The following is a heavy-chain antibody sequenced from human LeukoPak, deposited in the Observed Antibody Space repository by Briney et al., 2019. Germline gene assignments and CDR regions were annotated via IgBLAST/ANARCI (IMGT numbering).Heavy chain of an antibody. CDR2: INPNSGGT. Sequence: GASVKVSCKASGYTFTGYYMHWVRQAPGQGLEWMGWINPNSGGTNYAQKFQGRVTITADKSTSTAYMELNSLRSEDTAVYYCARDRGVYSYGLGGPDMDVWGKGTTVTVSS. J-gene: IGHJ6*03. CDR3: ARDRGVYSYGLGGPDMDV. D-gene: IGHD5-18*01. CDR1: GYTFTGYY. V-gene: IGHV1-2*02.